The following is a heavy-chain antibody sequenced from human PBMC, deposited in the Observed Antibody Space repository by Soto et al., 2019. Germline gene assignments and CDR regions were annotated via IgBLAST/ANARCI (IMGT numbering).Heavy chain of an antibody. J-gene: IGHJ4*02. Sequence: EVQLVESGGGLVQPGRSPRLSCTASGFTFGDYAMSWFRQAPGKGLEWVGFIRSKAYGGTTEYAASVKGRFTISRDDSKSIAYLQMNSLKTEDTAVYYCTRDGSTYYDYIWGSYPFDYWGQGTLVTVSS. V-gene: IGHV3-49*03. CDR2: IRSKAYGGTT. CDR3: TRDGSTYYDYIWGSYPFDY. D-gene: IGHD3-16*02. CDR1: GFTFGDYA.